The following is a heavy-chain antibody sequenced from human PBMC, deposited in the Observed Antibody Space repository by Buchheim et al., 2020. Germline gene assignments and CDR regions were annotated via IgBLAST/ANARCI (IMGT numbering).Heavy chain of an antibody. J-gene: IGHJ6*02. V-gene: IGHV3-11*06. Sequence: QVQLVESGGGLVKPGGSLRLSCAASGFTFSDYYMSWIRQAPGKGLEWVSYISSSSSYTNYADSVKGRFTISSDNAQNSLYLQMNSLRAEDTAVYYCASFVLDIVVVPAASGMDVWGQGTT. CDR3: ASFVLDIVVVPAASGMDV. CDR2: ISSSSSYT. D-gene: IGHD2-2*03. CDR1: GFTFSDYY.